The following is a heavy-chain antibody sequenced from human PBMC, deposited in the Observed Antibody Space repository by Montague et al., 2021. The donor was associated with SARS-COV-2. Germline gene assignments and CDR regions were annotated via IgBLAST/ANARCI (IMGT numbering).Heavy chain of an antibody. CDR1: GGSFSGYY. CDR2: INHSGST. CDR3: TREGYQVLWSDYYYYGIDV. J-gene: IGHJ6*02. D-gene: IGHD2-2*01. Sequence: SETLSLTCAVYGGSFSGYYWSWIRQPPGKGLEWIGEINHSGSTNYNPSLKSRGTISVDMSKNQFSLKLSSVTAADTAVHYCTREGYQVLWSDYYYYGIDVWGQGTTVTVSS. V-gene: IGHV4-34*01.